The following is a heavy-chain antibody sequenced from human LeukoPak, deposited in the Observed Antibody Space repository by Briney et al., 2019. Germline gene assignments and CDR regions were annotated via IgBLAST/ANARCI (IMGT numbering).Heavy chain of an antibody. V-gene: IGHV4-39*07. D-gene: IGHD2-15*01. CDR3: ARVRCSGGSCPYYYYYYYMDV. CDR1: GGSISSSSCY. CDR2: IHYSGST. Sequence: SETLSLTCTVSGGSISSSSCYWAWLRQPPGKGLEWIGSIHYSGSTYYNPSLQSRVTISIDTSKNQFSLKLRFVTAADTAVYYCARVRCSGGSCPYYYYYYYMDVWGKGTTVTVSS. J-gene: IGHJ6*03.